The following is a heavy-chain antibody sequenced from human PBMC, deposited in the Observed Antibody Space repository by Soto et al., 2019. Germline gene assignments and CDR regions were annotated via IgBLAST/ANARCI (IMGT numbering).Heavy chain of an antibody. D-gene: IGHD5-12*01. J-gene: IGHJ3*01. Sequence: EVQLLESGGGLVQPGGSLRLSCAASGFTFSSCAMTWVRQAPGKGLEWVSATSGSGGSTYYADSVKGRFTISRDNSKNTLYRQMNGLRAEDTAVYYCAKDQVDVVATSKDAFDVWGQGTMVAVSS. CDR1: GFTFSSCA. V-gene: IGHV3-23*01. CDR3: AKDQVDVVATSKDAFDV. CDR2: TSGSGGST.